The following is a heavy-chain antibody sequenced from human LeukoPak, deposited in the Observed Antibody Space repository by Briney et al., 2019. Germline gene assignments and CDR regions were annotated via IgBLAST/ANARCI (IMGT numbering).Heavy chain of an antibody. Sequence: SETLSLTCTVSGGPISSSPYFWGWIRQPPGKGLEWIGEINHSGSTNYNPSLKSRVTISVDTSKNQFSLKLSSVTAADTAVYYCASLPFGEYYFDYWGQGTLVTVSS. J-gene: IGHJ4*02. D-gene: IGHD3-16*01. CDR2: INHSGST. CDR1: GGPISSSPYF. CDR3: ASLPFGEYYFDY. V-gene: IGHV4-39*07.